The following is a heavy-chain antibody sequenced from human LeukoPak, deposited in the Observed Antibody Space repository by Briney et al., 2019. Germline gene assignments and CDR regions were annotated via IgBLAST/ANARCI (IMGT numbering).Heavy chain of an antibody. Sequence: GESLKISCKGSGNSFTSYWICWVRQMPGEGLEWMGIIYPGDSDTRYSPFFQGQVTISADKSISTAYLQWSSLQASDTAMYYCATSSRWTGMEVWGKGNTGTVSS. J-gene: IGHJ6*04. CDR2: IYPGDSDT. CDR3: ATSSRWTGMEV. V-gene: IGHV5-51*01. D-gene: IGHD4-23*01. CDR1: GNSFTSYW.